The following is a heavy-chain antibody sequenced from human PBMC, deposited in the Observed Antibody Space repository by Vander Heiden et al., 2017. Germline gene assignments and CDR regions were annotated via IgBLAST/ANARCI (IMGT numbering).Heavy chain of an antibody. Sequence: EVQLLESGGGLVQPGGSLRLSCAASGFTFRSYAMSWVRQAPGKGLEWVSAISGSGGSTYYADSVKGRFTISRDNSKNTLYLQMNSLRAEDTAVYYCAKAAYCGGDCYRYFDYWGQGTLVTVSS. D-gene: IGHD2-21*02. CDR2: ISGSGGST. J-gene: IGHJ4*02. V-gene: IGHV3-23*01. CDR1: GFTFRSYA. CDR3: AKAAYCGGDCYRYFDY.